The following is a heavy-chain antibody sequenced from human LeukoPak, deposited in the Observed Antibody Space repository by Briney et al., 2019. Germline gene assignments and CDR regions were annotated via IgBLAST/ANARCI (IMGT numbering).Heavy chain of an antibody. CDR1: GGSISSYY. J-gene: IGHJ3*02. Sequence: SETLSLTCTVSGGSISSYYWSWIRQPPGKGLEWIGYIYYSGSTNHNPSLKSRVTISVDTSKNQFSLKLSSVTAADTAVYYCARDLYPSGSHAFDIWGQGTMVTVSS. D-gene: IGHD3-22*01. CDR2: IYYSGST. CDR3: ARDLYPSGSHAFDI. V-gene: IGHV4-59*01.